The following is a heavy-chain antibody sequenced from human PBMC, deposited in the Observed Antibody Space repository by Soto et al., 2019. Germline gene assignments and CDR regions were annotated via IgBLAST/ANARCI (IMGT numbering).Heavy chain of an antibody. D-gene: IGHD2-8*01. J-gene: IGHJ4*02. CDR2: IIPILGIA. CDR1: GGTFSSYT. CDR3: VRDSLGVRANFDY. Sequence: ASVKVSCKASGGTFSSYTISWVRQAPGQGLEWMGRIIPILGIANYAQKFQGRVTITADKSTSTAYMELSSLRSEDTAVYYCVRDSLGVRANFDYWGQGTLVTVSS. V-gene: IGHV1-69*04.